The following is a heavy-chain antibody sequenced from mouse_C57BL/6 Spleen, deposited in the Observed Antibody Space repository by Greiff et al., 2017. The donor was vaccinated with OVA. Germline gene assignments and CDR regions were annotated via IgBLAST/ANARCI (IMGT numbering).Heavy chain of an antibody. CDR2: LSDGGSYT. V-gene: IGHV5-4*01. J-gene: IGHJ2*01. Sequence: EVQLVESGGGLVKPGGSLKLSCAASGFTFSSYAMSWVRQTPEKRLEWVATLSDGGSYTYYPDNVKGRFTISRDNAKNNLYLQMSHLKSEDTAMYYCARALRYYYGRYFDYWGQGTTLTVSS. D-gene: IGHD1-1*01. CDR3: ARALRYYYGRYFDY. CDR1: GFTFSSYA.